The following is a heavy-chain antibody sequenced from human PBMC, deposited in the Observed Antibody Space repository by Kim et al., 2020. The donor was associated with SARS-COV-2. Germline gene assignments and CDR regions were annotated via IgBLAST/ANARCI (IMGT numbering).Heavy chain of an antibody. CDR2: IWYDGSNK. V-gene: IGHV3-33*01. CDR1: GFTFSSYG. J-gene: IGHJ4*02. CDR3: ASGYPTYYFDY. D-gene: IGHD5-18*01. Sequence: GGSLRLSCAASGFTFSSYGMHWVRQAPGKGLEWVAVIWYDGSNKYYADSVKGRFTISRDNSKNTLYLQMNSLRAEDTAVYYCASGYPTYYFDYWGQGTLVTVSS.